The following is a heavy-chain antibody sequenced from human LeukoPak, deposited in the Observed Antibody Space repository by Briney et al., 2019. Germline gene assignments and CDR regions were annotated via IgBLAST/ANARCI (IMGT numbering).Heavy chain of an antibody. CDR3: AKATGYLL. V-gene: IGHV3-23*01. J-gene: IGHJ4*02. CDR1: GFTFSSYA. CDR2: ISNSGGTT. D-gene: IGHD1-14*01. Sequence: QSGGSLRLSCAASGFTFSSYAMSWVRQAPGKGLEWVSTISNSGGTTYYAGSVKGRFTISRDDSENTLYLQMNSLRAEDTAVYYCAKATGYLLWGQGTLVTVSS.